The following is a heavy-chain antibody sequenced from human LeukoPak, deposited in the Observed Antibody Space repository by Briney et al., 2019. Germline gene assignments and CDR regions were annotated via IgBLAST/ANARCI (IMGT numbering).Heavy chain of an antibody. CDR1: GYTFTGYY. Sequence: ASVKVSCKASGYTFTGYYMHWVRQAHGQGLEWMGWINPNSGGTNYAQKFQGRVTMTRDTSISTAYMELSRLRSDDTAVYYCARDDGTSYYFDYWGQGTLVTVSS. CDR3: ARDDGTSYYFDY. J-gene: IGHJ4*02. V-gene: IGHV1-2*02. CDR2: INPNSGGT. D-gene: IGHD1-1*01.